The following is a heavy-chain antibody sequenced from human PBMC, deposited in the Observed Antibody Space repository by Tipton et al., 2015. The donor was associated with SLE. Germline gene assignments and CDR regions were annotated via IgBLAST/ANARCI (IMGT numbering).Heavy chain of an antibody. CDR3: ARDLEVQGVRYYFDY. CDR2: INAGNGNT. J-gene: IGHJ4*02. CDR1: GYTFTSYA. Sequence: QLVQSGAEVKKPGASVKVSCKASGYTFTSYAMHWVRQAPGQSLEWMGWINAGNGNTKYSQKFQGRVTITSDTSASTAYMELSSLRSEDTAVYYCARDLEVQGVRYYFDYWGQGTLVTVSS. V-gene: IGHV1-3*01. D-gene: IGHD3-10*01.